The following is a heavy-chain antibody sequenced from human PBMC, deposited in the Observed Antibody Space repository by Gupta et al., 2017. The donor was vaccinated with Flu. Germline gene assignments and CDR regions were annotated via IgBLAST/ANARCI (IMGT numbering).Heavy chain of an antibody. V-gene: IGHV3-23*01. D-gene: IGHD3-3*01. CDR2: ISGSGGST. Sequence: EVQLLESGGGLVQPGGSLRLSCAASGFTFSSYAMSWVRQAPGKGLEWVSAISGSGGSTYYADSVKGRFTISRDNSKNTLYLQMNSLRAEDTAVYYCAKDLVEWLLPDDAFDIWGQGTMVTVSS. J-gene: IGHJ3*02. CDR3: AKDLVEWLLPDDAFDI. CDR1: GFTFSSYA.